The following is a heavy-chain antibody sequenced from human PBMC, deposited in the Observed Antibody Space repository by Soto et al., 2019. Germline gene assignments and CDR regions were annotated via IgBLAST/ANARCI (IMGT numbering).Heavy chain of an antibody. CDR3: AKGPTIFGVVITYSYYYGLDV. CDR1: GFTFTTYN. J-gene: IGHJ6*02. D-gene: IGHD3-3*01. CDR2: IRSDSSYI. V-gene: IGHV3-21*01. Sequence: GGSLRLSCAASGFTFTTYNMNWVRQAPGKGLEWVSSIRSDSSYINYADSVKGRFTISRDNGMNSLFLQMNSLRGEDTAVYYCAKGPTIFGVVITYSYYYGLDVCGQGTTVTVSS.